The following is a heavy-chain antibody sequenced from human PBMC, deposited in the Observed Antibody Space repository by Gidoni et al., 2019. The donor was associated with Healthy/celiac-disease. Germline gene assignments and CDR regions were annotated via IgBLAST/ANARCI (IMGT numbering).Heavy chain of an antibody. V-gene: IGHV2-5*02. Sequence: KALEWLALIYWDDDKRYSPSLKSRLTITKDTSKNQVVLTMTNMDPVDTATYYCAHRVSSSGWYRPPHFDYWGQGTLVTVSS. CDR3: AHRVSSSGWYRPPHFDY. CDR2: IYWDDDK. D-gene: IGHD6-19*01. J-gene: IGHJ4*02.